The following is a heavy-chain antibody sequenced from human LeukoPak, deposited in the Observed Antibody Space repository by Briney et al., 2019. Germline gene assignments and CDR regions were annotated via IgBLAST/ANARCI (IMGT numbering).Heavy chain of an antibody. Sequence: SETRSLTXTVSGGSIGSSGDYWGWIRHPPWKGLEWIGSIYYSGTTNYKPSLKNRVTISVDTSKNQFSLRLSFVSAADTAVYYCARFRYSSAWFDYWGQGTLVTVSS. V-gene: IGHV4-39*01. CDR2: IYYSGTT. J-gene: IGHJ4*02. CDR3: ARFRYSSAWFDY. D-gene: IGHD6-19*01. CDR1: GGSIGSSGDY.